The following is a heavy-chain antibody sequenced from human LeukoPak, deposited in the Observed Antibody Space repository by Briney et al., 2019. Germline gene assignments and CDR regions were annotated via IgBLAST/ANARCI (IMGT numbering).Heavy chain of an antibody. V-gene: IGHV3-30-3*01. CDR2: ISYDGSNK. CDR1: GFTFSSYA. Sequence: SGGSLRLSCAASGFTFSSYAMHWVRQAPGKGLEWVAVISYDGSNKYYGDSVKGRFTISRDNSKNTLYVQMNSLRPEDTAVYYCARDLSSQHSSWYNWGQGTLVTVSS. D-gene: IGHD6-13*01. J-gene: IGHJ4*02. CDR3: ARDLSSQHSSWYN.